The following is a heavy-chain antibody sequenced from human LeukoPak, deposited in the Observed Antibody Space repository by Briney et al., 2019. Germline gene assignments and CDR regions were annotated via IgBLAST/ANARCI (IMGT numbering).Heavy chain of an antibody. CDR3: ARVDTAMVAGGGDY. J-gene: IGHJ4*02. CDR1: GYIFNSQG. CDR2: INPNSGGT. V-gene: IGHV1-2*02. D-gene: IGHD5-18*01. Sequence: GASVKVSCKASGYIFNSQGMNWVRQAPGQGLEWMGWINPNSGGTKYAQKFKGRVTMTRDTSISTAYMELSRLRSDDTAVYYCARVDTAMVAGGGDYWGQGTLVTVSS.